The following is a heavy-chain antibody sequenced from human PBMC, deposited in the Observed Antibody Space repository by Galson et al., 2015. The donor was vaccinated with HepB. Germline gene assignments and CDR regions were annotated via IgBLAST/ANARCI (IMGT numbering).Heavy chain of an antibody. V-gene: IGHV4-59*01. Sequence: ETLSLTCTVSGGSISSYYWSWIRQPPGKGLEWIGYIYYSGSTNYNPSLKSRVTISVDTSKNQFSLKLSSVTAADTAVYYCARSGGSGRFGDYWGQGTLVTVSS. D-gene: IGHD3-10*01. J-gene: IGHJ4*02. CDR2: IYYSGST. CDR1: GGSISSYY. CDR3: ARSGGSGRFGDY.